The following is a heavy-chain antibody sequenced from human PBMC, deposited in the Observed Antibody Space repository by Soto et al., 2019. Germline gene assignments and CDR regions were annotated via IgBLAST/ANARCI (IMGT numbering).Heavy chain of an antibody. V-gene: IGHV7-4-1*01. D-gene: IGHD3-22*01. Sequence: ASVKVSCKASGYTFTSYAMNWVRQAPGQGLEWMGWINTNTGNPTYAQGFTGRFVFSLDTSVSTAYLQICSLKTDDTAVYFCVRVDADSGYSFDYWGQGTPDTVSS. CDR3: VRVDADSGYSFDY. CDR2: INTNTGNP. CDR1: GYTFTSYA. J-gene: IGHJ4*02.